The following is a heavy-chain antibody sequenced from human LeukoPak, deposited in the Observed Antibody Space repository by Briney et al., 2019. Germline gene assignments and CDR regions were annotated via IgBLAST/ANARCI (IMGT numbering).Heavy chain of an antibody. D-gene: IGHD4-23*01. CDR3: AAPTGYGGNSDPAFDY. CDR2: INPNSGGT. Sequence: ASVKVSCKASGYTFTGYYMHWVRQAPGQGLEWMGWINPNSGGTNYAQKFQGRVTMTRDTSISTAYMELSSLRSEDTAVYYCAAPTGYGGNSDPAFDYWGQGTLVTVSS. V-gene: IGHV1-2*02. CDR1: GYTFTGYY. J-gene: IGHJ4*02.